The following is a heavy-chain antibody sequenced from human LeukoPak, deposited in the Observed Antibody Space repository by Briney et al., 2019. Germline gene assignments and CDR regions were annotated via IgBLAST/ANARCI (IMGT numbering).Heavy chain of an antibody. D-gene: IGHD6-19*01. Sequence: PGGSLRLSCAAAGFTFSDYGMNWVRQAPGKGLEWVPGISGSGISTYYADSVKGRFTISRDNSKNTLYLQMNSLRAEDTALYYCARDQGPYSSGWYGVYYYYYYYMDVWGKGTTVTVSS. V-gene: IGHV3-23*01. CDR1: GFTFSDYG. CDR2: ISGSGIST. J-gene: IGHJ6*03. CDR3: ARDQGPYSSGWYGVYYYYYYYMDV.